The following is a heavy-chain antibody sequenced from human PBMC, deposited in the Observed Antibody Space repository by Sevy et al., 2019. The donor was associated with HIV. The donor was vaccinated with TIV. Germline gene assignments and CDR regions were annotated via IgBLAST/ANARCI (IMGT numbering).Heavy chain of an antibody. D-gene: IGHD6-19*01. CDR3: ARDPGYSSGWHGGGY. V-gene: IGHV3-21*01. Sequence: GGFLRLSCAASGFTFSSYSMNWVRQAPGKGLEWVSSISSSSSYIYYADSVKGRFTISRDNAKNSLYLQMNSLRAEDTAVTYCARDPGYSSGWHGGGYWGQGTLVTVSS. CDR1: GFTFSSYS. CDR2: ISSSSSYI. J-gene: IGHJ4*02.